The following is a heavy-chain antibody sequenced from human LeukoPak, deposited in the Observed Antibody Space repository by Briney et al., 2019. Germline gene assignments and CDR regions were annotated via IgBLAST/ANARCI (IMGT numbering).Heavy chain of an antibody. CDR1: GFIVSSNY. D-gene: IGHD3-10*01. V-gene: IGHV3-53*01. CDR2: IYSGGGT. Sequence: GGSLRLSCAASGFIVSSNYMSWVRQAPGKGXEWVSVIYSGGGTYYADSVKGRFTISRDNSKNTLYLQMNSLRAEDTAVYYCARSSGSYYFDYWGQGTLVTVSS. CDR3: ARSSGSYYFDY. J-gene: IGHJ4*02.